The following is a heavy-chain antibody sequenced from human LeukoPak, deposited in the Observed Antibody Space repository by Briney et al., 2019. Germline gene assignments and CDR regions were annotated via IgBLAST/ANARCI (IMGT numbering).Heavy chain of an antibody. CDR1: GYSFTSYW. V-gene: IGHV5-51*01. CDR2: IYPGDSDT. D-gene: IGHD6-19*01. Sequence: PGESLKISCKGSGYSFTSYWIGWVRQMPGKALEWMGIIYPGDSDTRYSPYFQGQVAISADKSISTAYLQWSSLKASDTAMYYCARHQQWPLYNWFDPWGQGTLVTVSS. CDR3: ARHQQWPLYNWFDP. J-gene: IGHJ5*02.